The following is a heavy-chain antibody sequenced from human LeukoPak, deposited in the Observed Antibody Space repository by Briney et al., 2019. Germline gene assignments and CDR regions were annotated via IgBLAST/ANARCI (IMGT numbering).Heavy chain of an antibody. J-gene: IGHJ4*02. V-gene: IGHV3-23*01. D-gene: IGHD3-3*01. CDR3: ANSHKSALGVF. CDR2: ISISGDIT. CDR1: GLTLSCCA. Sequence: PGGSLRLSCAASGLTLSCCAMTWVRQAPGKGLEWVSSISISGDITNYTDSVKGRFTISRDDSKNTLYLQMNSLRVEDTAVYYCANSHKSALGVFWGQGTLVTVPS.